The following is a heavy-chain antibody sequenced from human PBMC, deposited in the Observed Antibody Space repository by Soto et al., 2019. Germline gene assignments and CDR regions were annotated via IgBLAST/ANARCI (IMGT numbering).Heavy chain of an antibody. D-gene: IGHD3-10*01. CDR2: ISAYNGNT. CDR1: GYTFTSYG. Sequence: ASVKVSCKASGYTFTSYGISWVRQAPGQGLEWMGWISAYNGNTNYAQKLQGRVTMTTDTSTSTAYMELRSLRSDDTAVYYCARVRYYGSGSYYTGVPDYYYYYMDVWGKGTTVTVSS. J-gene: IGHJ6*03. V-gene: IGHV1-18*01. CDR3: ARVRYYGSGSYYTGVPDYYYYYMDV.